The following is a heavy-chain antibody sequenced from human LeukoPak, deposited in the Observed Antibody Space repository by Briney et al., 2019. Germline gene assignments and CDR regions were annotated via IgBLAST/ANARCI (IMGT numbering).Heavy chain of an antibody. J-gene: IGHJ4*02. V-gene: IGHV4-34*01. CDR3: ARDDILTGYQPGDY. Sequence: SETLSLTCAVYGGSFSGYYWSGIRQPPGKGLEWIGEINHSGSTNYNPSLKSRVTISVDTSKNQFSLKLSSVTAADTAVYYCARDDILTGYQPGDYWGQGTLVTVSS. D-gene: IGHD3-9*01. CDR1: GGSFSGYY. CDR2: INHSGST.